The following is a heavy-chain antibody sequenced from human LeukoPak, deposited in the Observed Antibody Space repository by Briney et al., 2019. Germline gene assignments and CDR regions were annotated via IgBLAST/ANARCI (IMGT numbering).Heavy chain of an antibody. CDR3: ASGTRGVNSPYFDY. Sequence: ASVKVSCKASGYTFTSYGISWVRQAPGQGLEWMGWISAYNGNTNYAQKLQGRVAMTTDTSTSTAYMELRSLSSDDTAVYYCASGTRGVNSPYFDYWGQGTLVTVSS. CDR1: GYTFTSYG. D-gene: IGHD4-23*01. V-gene: IGHV1-18*01. CDR2: ISAYNGNT. J-gene: IGHJ4*02.